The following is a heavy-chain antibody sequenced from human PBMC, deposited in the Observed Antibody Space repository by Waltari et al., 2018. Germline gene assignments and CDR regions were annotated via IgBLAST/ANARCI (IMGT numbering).Heavy chain of an antibody. Sequence: QVQLQESGPGLVKPSGTLSLTCAVSCGSISSSNWWSWVRQPPGKGLEWIGEIYHSGGTNYNPSLKSRVTISVDKSKNQFSLNRSSVTAADTAVYYCARVFTKSDAFDIWGQGTMVTVSS. V-gene: IGHV4-4*02. CDR3: ARVFTKSDAFDI. D-gene: IGHD2-8*01. CDR2: IYHSGGT. CDR1: CGSISSSNW. J-gene: IGHJ3*02.